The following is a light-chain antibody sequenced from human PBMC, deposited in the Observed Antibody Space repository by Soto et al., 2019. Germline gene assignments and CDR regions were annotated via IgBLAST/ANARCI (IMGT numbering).Light chain of an antibody. V-gene: IGKV3-15*01. CDR3: KQYTNWLT. CDR1: QSVSNS. CDR2: GAS. Sequence: EIVMTQSPATLSVSPGERVTLSCRASQSVSNSLAWYQQKPGQAPRLLFYGASTRATGIPARFSGSGSGTDITLTISSLQSDDSACYYWKQYTNWLTFGGGTKVEIK. J-gene: IGKJ4*01.